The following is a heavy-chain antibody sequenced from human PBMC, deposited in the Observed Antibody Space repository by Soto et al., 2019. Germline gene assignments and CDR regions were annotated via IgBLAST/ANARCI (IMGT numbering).Heavy chain of an antibody. J-gene: IGHJ3*02. CDR1: AGSFTTYY. D-gene: IGHD3-10*01. CDR2: INSSGST. CDR3: ARIRARFSRSAFDI. V-gene: IGHV4-34*01. Sequence: QVQLQQWGAGLLKPSETLSLTCAVYAGSFTTYYWSWIRQPPGKGLEWIGEINSSGSTNYNPSLKSRLTKSVDTSKNQFSLRLTSVTAADTAVYYCARIRARFSRSAFDIWGQGTMVTVSS.